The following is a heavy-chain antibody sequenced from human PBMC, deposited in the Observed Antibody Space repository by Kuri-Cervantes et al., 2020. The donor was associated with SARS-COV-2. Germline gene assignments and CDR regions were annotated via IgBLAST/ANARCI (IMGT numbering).Heavy chain of an antibody. CDR3: AKEPAHCGTGCYSLLDQ. Sequence: GGSLRLSCAASGFTFSSYARSWVRQAPGKGLEWVSAISSSGQTTYYGDSVRGRFIASRDNSKNTLFLQMNNLRADDTAVYYCAKEPAHCGTGCYSLLDQWGRGILVTVSS. V-gene: IGHV3-23*01. J-gene: IGHJ4*02. CDR2: ISSSGQTT. CDR1: GFTFSSYA. D-gene: IGHD2-21*01.